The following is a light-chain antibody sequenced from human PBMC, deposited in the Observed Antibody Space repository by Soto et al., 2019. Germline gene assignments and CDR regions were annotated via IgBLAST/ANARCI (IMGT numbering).Light chain of an antibody. J-gene: IGLJ1*01. CDR2: EVN. CDR1: SSDVGAYDY. CDR3: SSYAGTNDIYV. V-gene: IGLV2-8*01. Sequence: QSVLAQPPSASGSPGQSVTISCTGTSSDVGAYDYVSWYQQHPGEAPKLLIYEVNKRHSVVPERFSASKSGVTASLTVSGLQAEDEADYYCSSYAGTNDIYVFGTGTKVTVL.